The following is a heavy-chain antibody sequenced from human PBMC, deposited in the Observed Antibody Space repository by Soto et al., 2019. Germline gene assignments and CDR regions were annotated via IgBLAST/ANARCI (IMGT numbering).Heavy chain of an antibody. CDR2: IYYSGST. CDR3: ARPSSSWSAAFDY. CDR1: GGSISSSSYY. V-gene: IGHV4-39*01. J-gene: IGHJ4*02. D-gene: IGHD6-13*01. Sequence: SETLSLTCTVSGGSISSSSYYWGWIRQPPGKGLEWIGSIYYSGSTYYNPSLKSRVTISVDTSKNQFSLKLSSVTAADTAVYYCARPSSSWSAAFDYWGQGTLVTVSS.